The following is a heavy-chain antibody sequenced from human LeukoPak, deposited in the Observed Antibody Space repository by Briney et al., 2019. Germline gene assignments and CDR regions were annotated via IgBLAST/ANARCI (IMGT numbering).Heavy chain of an antibody. J-gene: IGHJ4*02. D-gene: IGHD3-10*01. V-gene: IGHV4-39*01. CDR1: GGSLSSSSYY. CDR3: ARVLYYYGSGSYSRPHYYFDY. CDR2: IYYSGST. Sequence: SETLSLTCTVSGGSLSSSSYYWGWIRQPPGKGLEWIGSIYYSGSTYYNPSLKSRVTISVDTSKNQFSLKLSSVTAADTAVYYCARVLYYYGSGSYSRPHYYFDYWGQGTLVTVSS.